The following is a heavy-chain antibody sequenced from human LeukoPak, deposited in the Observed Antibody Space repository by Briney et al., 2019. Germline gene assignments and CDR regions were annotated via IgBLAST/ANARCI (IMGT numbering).Heavy chain of an antibody. CDR1: GGSISSGGYY. CDR3: ARGHCSGGSCYLMWYYYYGMDV. CDR2: IYYSGST. J-gene: IGHJ6*02. Sequence: PSETLSLTCTVSGGSISSGGYYWSWIRQHPGKGLEWIGYIYYSGSTYYNPSLKSRVTISVDTSKNQFSLKLSSVTAADTAVYYCARGHCSGGSCYLMWYYYYGMDVWGQGTTVTVSS. V-gene: IGHV4-31*03. D-gene: IGHD2-15*01.